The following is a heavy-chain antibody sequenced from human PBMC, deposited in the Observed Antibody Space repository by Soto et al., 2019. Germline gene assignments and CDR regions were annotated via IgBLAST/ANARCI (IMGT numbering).Heavy chain of an antibody. CDR2: INHSGST. Sequence: QVQLRQWGAGLLKPSETLSLTCAVYGGSFSGYYWSWIRQPPGKGLEWIGEINHSGSTNYNPSLKSRVTISVDTSKNQFSLKLSSVTAADTAVYYCASTPILFRYYYYYMDVWGKGTTVTVSS. J-gene: IGHJ6*03. CDR3: ASTPILFRYYYYYMDV. V-gene: IGHV4-34*01. D-gene: IGHD2-15*01. CDR1: GGSFSGYY.